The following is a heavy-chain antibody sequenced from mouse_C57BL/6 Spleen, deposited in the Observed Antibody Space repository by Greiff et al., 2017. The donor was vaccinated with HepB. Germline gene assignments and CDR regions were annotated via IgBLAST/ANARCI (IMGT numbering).Heavy chain of an antibody. CDR2: ISSGGSYT. V-gene: IGHV5-6*01. CDR3: ARQGGNYDAMDY. D-gene: IGHD2-1*01. J-gene: IGHJ4*01. CDR1: GFTFSSYG. Sequence: EVQVVESGGDLVKPGGSLKLSCAASGFTFSSYGMSWVRQTPDKRLEWVATISSGGSYTYYPDSVKGRFTISRDNAKNTLYLQMSSLKSEDTAMYYCARQGGNYDAMDYWGQGTSVTVSS.